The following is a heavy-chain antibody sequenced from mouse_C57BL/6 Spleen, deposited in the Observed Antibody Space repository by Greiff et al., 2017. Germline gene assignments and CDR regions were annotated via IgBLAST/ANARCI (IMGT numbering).Heavy chain of an antibody. D-gene: IGHD2-4*01. V-gene: IGHV1-39*01. CDR2: ITPNYGTT. J-gene: IGHJ3*01. CDR3: ARSGGIYYDYDGFAY. Sequence: VQLQQSGPELVKPGASVKISCKASGYSFTDYNMNWVKQSNGKSLEWIGVITPNYGTTSYNQKCKGKATLTVDQSSSTAYMQLNSLTSEDSAVYYCARSGGIYYDYDGFAYWGQGTLVTVSA. CDR1: GYSFTDYN.